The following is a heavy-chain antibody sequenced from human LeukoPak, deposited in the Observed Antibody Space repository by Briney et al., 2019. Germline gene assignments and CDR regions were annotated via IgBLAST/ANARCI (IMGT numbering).Heavy chain of an antibody. CDR3: AGSITMVRGAHALDY. V-gene: IGHV1-69*04. CDR2: IIPILGIA. Sequence: GASVKVSCKASGGTFSSYAISGVRQAPGQGLEWMGRIIPILGIANYAQKFQGRVTITADKSTSTAYMELSSLRSEDTAVYYCAGSITMVRGAHALDYWGQGTLVTVSS. D-gene: IGHD3-10*01. CDR1: GGTFSSYA. J-gene: IGHJ4*02.